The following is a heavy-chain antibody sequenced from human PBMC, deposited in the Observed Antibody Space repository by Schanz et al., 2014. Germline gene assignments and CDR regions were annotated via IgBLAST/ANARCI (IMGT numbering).Heavy chain of an antibody. CDR3: ATETSRTWFYNGVDV. D-gene: IGHD2-2*01. CDR1: GYTFTTYY. CDR2: FDPKKGEA. V-gene: IGHV1-24*01. Sequence: QVQLVQSGAEVKKPGVSVKVSCKASGYTFTTYYIHWVRQGPAKGLEWMGGFDPKKGEAIYAQKFQGRVIMTEDTSTDTAYVELSRLTSEDTGVYYCATETSRTWFYNGVDVWGQGTTVTVSS. J-gene: IGHJ6*02.